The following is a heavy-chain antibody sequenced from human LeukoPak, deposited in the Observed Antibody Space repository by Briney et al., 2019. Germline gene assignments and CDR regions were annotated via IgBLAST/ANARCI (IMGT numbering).Heavy chain of an antibody. V-gene: IGHV4-34*01. Sequence: PETLSLTCALYGGSFRGYYWSWLRQPPGKGLERIGEINHSGSTKYNPSLKSRVTLSVDTSKKHFSLKLSSVTAADTAVYYCARYSYYGGSSHFDYWGQGTLVTVSS. CDR1: GGSFRGYY. CDR2: INHSGST. CDR3: ARYSYYGGSSHFDY. D-gene: IGHD2-15*01. J-gene: IGHJ4*02.